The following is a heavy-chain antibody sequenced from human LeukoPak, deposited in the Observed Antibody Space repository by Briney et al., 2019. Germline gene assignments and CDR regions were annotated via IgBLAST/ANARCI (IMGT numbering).Heavy chain of an antibody. Sequence: PGGSLRLSCAATGFPFSNAWMSWVRQAPGKGLEWVGRIKSKTDGGTTDYAAPVKGRFTISRDDSKNTLYLQMNSLKTGDTAVHYCTTDLAVAGTIDYWGQGTLVTVSS. CDR1: GFPFSNAW. D-gene: IGHD6-19*01. J-gene: IGHJ4*02. CDR2: IKSKTDGGTT. CDR3: TTDLAVAGTIDY. V-gene: IGHV3-15*01.